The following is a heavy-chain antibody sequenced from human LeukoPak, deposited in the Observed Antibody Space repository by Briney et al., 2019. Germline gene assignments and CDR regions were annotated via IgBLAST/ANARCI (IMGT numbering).Heavy chain of an antibody. CDR2: IYYSGST. V-gene: IGHV4-61*01. Sequence: SETLSLTCTVSGYSISSGYYWGWIRQPPGKGLEWIGYIYYSGSTNYNPSLKSRVTISVDTSKNQFSLKLSSVTAADTAVYYCARKGMATITAGAFDIWGQGTMVTVSS. CDR3: ARKGMATITAGAFDI. J-gene: IGHJ3*02. CDR1: GYSISSGYY. D-gene: IGHD5-24*01.